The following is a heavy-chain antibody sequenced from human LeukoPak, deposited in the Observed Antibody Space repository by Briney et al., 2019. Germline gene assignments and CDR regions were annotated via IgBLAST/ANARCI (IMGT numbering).Heavy chain of an antibody. CDR2: IYYSGST. CDR1: GGSISSSSYY. D-gene: IGHD3-3*01. J-gene: IGHJ5*02. V-gene: IGHV4-39*07. Sequence: SETLSLTCTVSGGSISSSSYYWGWIRQPPGKGLEWIGSIYYSGSTYYNPSLKSRVTISVDTSKNQFSLKLSSVTAADTAVYYCARGGGYDFWSGYYSWFDPWGQGTLVTVSS. CDR3: ARGGGYDFWSGYYSWFDP.